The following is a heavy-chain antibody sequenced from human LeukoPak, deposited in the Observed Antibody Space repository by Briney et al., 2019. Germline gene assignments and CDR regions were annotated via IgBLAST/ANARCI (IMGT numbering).Heavy chain of an antibody. Sequence: ASVKVSCKASGYTFTSYYMHWVRQAPGQGLEWMGIINPSGGSTSYAQKLQGRVTMTRDTSTSTVYMELSSLRSEDTAVYYCARVDLLYYFDYWGQGTLVTVSS. D-gene: IGHD1-26*01. J-gene: IGHJ4*02. CDR2: INPSGGST. CDR1: GYTFTSYY. V-gene: IGHV1-46*01. CDR3: ARVDLLYYFDY.